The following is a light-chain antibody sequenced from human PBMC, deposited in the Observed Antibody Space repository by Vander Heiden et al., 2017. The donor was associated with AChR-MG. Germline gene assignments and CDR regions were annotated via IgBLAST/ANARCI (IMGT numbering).Light chain of an antibody. CDR3: NARDSSGNRV. Sequence: SSELTQDPAVSVAFGQTVRITCQGDSLRSYYASWYQQKPGQAPVLVIYGKNNRPSGIPDRFSGSSSGNTASLTSTGAQAEDEADYYCNARDSSGNRVFGGGTKLTVL. V-gene: IGLV3-19*01. J-gene: IGLJ2*01. CDR2: GKN. CDR1: SLRSYY.